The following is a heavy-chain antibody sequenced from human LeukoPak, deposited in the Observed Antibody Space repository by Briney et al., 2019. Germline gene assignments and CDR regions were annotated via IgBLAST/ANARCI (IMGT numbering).Heavy chain of an antibody. V-gene: IGHV1-2*02. D-gene: IGHD3-22*01. Sequence: GASVKVSCKASGYTFTGYYMHWVRQAPGQGLEWMGWINPNSGGTNYAQKFQGRVTMTRDTSISTAYMELSSLRSEDTAVYYCARDLDYYDSSGYYYPLDYWGQGTLVTVSS. CDR2: INPNSGGT. J-gene: IGHJ4*02. CDR3: ARDLDYYDSSGYYYPLDY. CDR1: GYTFTGYY.